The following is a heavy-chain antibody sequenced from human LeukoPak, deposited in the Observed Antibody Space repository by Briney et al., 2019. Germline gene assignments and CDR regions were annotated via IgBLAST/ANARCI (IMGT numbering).Heavy chain of an antibody. D-gene: IGHD2-15*01. V-gene: IGHV4-39*01. CDR3: ARHDVVIAVKRGYYFDY. CDR2: VYSRGST. CDR1: GXSIGGSSFY. Sequence: SETLSLTCTVSGXSIGGSSFYWGWIRQPPGKGLEWIGSVYSRGSTSYNPSVMSRVTISVDTSKNQFSLRLTSVTAADTAVYYCARHDVVIAVKRGYYFDYWGQGALVTVSS. J-gene: IGHJ4*02.